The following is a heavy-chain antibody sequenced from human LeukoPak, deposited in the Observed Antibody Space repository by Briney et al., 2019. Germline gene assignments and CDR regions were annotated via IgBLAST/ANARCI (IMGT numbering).Heavy chain of an antibody. CDR2: ISSSGSTK. J-gene: IGHJ4*02. CDR1: GFTFSSSE. Sequence: EPGGSLRLSCAASGFTFSSSEMNWVRQAPRKGLEWVSYISSSGSTKYYAESVKGRFTMSRDNAKNSLYLQMNSLRAEDTAVYYCTRGQSLGYYYGLFDYWGQGTLVTVSS. CDR3: TRGQSLGYYYGLFDY. D-gene: IGHD5-18*01. V-gene: IGHV3-48*03.